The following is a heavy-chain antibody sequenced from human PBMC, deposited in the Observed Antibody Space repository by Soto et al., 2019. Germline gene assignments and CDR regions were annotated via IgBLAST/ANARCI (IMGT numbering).Heavy chain of an antibody. CDR3: ARDQAPYYYDSSGSFDY. CDR2: INPSGGYT. J-gene: IGHJ4*02. V-gene: IGHV1-46*01. D-gene: IGHD3-22*01. Sequence: ASVKVSCKASGYTLSSYYMNCARQAPGQGLEWLGIINPSGGYTTYAQRFQGRVTMTRDTSTSTVYMELSSLRSEDTAVYYCARDQAPYYYDSSGSFDYWGQGTLVTVSS. CDR1: GYTLSSYY.